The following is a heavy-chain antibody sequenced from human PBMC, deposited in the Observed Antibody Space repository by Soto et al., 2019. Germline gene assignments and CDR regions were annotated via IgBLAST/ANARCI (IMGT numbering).Heavy chain of an antibody. J-gene: IGHJ4*02. D-gene: IGHD5-12*01. CDR2: IRSKANNYAT. CDR1: GFTFSGSA. V-gene: IGHV3-73*02. CDR3: TSGTTSSYSGYDY. Sequence: EVQLVESGGGLVQPGGSLKLSCAASGFTFSGSAMHWVRQASGKGLEWVGRIRSKANNYATAYAASVKGRFIISRDDSKNTAYLQMNSLKTEDTAVYYCTSGTTSSYSGYDYWGQVTLVTVSS.